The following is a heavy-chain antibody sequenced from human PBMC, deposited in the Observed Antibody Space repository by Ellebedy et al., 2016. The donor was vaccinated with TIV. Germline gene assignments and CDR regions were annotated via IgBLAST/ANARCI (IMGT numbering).Heavy chain of an antibody. CDR1: GFPFSSYA. J-gene: IGHJ4*02. Sequence: GESLKISXAASGFPFSSYAMSWVRQPPGKGLEWVSSISDSGGNTYYADSVRGRFPFSRDNSKNTLYLQMNSLRAEDTAVYYCAKGWLGAGAGTDFDYWGRGTLVTVSS. CDR2: ISDSGGNT. V-gene: IGHV3-23*01. D-gene: IGHD6-13*01. CDR3: AKGWLGAGAGTDFDY.